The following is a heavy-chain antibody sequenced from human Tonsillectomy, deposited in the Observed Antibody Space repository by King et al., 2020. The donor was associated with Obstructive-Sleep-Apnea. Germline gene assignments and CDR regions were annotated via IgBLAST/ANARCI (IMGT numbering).Heavy chain of an antibody. CDR2: ISGYNAMT. CDR1: GYTFTSYG. Sequence: VQLVQSGGEVKEPGASVKVSCKTSGYTFTSYGISWVRQAPGQGLEWVGWISGYNAMTNYAQKFRDRVTMTIDSSTTTVNMELRNLRSDDTAVYYCARDLSSSYREYWGQGTLVTVSS. V-gene: IGHV1-18*01. CDR3: ARDLSSSYREY. J-gene: IGHJ4*02. D-gene: IGHD6-19*01.